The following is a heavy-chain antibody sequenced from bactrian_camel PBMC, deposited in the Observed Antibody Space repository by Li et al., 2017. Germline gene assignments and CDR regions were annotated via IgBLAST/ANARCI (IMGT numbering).Heavy chain of an antibody. CDR3: AVDPCGGSTYFLSLRKTHGY. Sequence: DVQLVESGGGSVQAGGSLRLSCAASGYTGRSCMGWFRQAPGNEREGVAVIDSDGSTTYADSVKGRFTISKVNANHTLYLQMNDLKPEDTAMYYCAVDPCGGSTYFLSLRKTHGYWGQGTQVTVS. CDR2: IDSDGST. D-gene: IGHD6*01. J-gene: IGHJ6*01. CDR1: GYTGRSC. V-gene: IGHV3S10*01.